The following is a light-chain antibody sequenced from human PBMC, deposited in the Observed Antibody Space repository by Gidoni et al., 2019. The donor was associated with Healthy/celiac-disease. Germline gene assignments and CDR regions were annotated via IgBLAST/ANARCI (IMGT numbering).Light chain of an antibody. CDR3: QQYGSSYT. Sequence: VLTQSPGTLSLSPGERATLSCRASQSLSSSYLAWYQQKPGQATRLLIYGASSRATGIPDRFSGSGSGTDFTLTISRLEPEDFAVYYCQQYGSSYTFGQGTKLEIK. CDR2: GAS. V-gene: IGKV3-20*01. CDR1: QSLSSSY. J-gene: IGKJ2*01.